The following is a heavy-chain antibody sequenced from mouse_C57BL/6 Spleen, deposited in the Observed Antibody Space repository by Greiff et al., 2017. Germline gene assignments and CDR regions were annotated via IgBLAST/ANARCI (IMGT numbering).Heavy chain of an antibody. CDR1: GYTFTSYW. CDR2: INPSTGGT. D-gene: IGHD1-1*01. Sequence: QVQLQQPGTELVKPGASVKLSCKASGYTFTSYWMHWVKQRPGQGLEWIGNINPSTGGTNYNEKFKGKATLTVDKSSSTAYMQLCSLTSEEAAVYYCARSGGHYYVSSLDDWGQGTTLTVSS. V-gene: IGHV1-53*01. J-gene: IGHJ2*01. CDR3: ARSGGHYYVSSLDD.